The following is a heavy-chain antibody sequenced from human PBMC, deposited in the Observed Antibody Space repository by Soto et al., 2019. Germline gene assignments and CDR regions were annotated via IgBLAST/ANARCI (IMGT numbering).Heavy chain of an antibody. J-gene: IGHJ5*02. CDR3: ASAGNWFDP. Sequence: SETLSLTCNVSGGSISNYYWTWVRQSPEKGLEWIGYMYYNGNINYNPSLKSRVTISIDTSKTQFSLTLKSVTAADTAVYYCASAGNWFDPWGQGVLVTVSS. CDR2: MYYNGNI. V-gene: IGHV4-59*01. CDR1: GGSISNYY.